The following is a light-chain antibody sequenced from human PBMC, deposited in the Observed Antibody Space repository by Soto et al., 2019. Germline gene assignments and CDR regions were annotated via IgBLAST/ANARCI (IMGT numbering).Light chain of an antibody. CDR2: DVS. CDR3: CSYAGSYPWV. CDR1: SSDVGGYNY. V-gene: IGLV2-11*01. J-gene: IGLJ3*02. Sequence: QSALTQPRSVSGSPGQSVTISCTGTSSDVGGYNYVSWYQQHPGKAPKLMIYDVSKRPSGVPHRFSGSKSGNTASLTISGLQAEDEADYCCCSYAGSYPWVFGGGTQLTVL.